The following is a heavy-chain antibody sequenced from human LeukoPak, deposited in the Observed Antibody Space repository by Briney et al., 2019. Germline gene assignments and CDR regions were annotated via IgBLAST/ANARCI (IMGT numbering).Heavy chain of an antibody. CDR2: INPNSGGT. Sequence: ASVKVSCKASGYTFTSYYMHWVRQAPGQGLEWMGWINPNSGGTNYAQKFQGRVTMTRDTSISTAYMELSRLRSDDTAVYYCATGLERRNWFDPWGQGTLVTVSS. J-gene: IGHJ5*02. V-gene: IGHV1-2*02. CDR3: ATGLERRNWFDP. D-gene: IGHD5-24*01. CDR1: GYTFTSYY.